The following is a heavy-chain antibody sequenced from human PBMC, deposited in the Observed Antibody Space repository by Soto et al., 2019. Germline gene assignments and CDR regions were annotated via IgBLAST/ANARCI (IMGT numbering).Heavy chain of an antibody. Sequence: EVQLVESGGGLVKPGGSLRLSCAASGFTFNTYDMNWVRQAPGKGLEWVSSITTSSAYIYYADSLKGRITISRDNAKNSLFLQMNSLRAEDTAVYYCVMSCTARLLRHSWFDTWGQGTLVTVSS. CDR2: ITTSSAYI. V-gene: IGHV3-21*01. D-gene: IGHD2-21*01. CDR3: VMSCTARLLRHSWFDT. CDR1: GFTFNTYD. J-gene: IGHJ5*02.